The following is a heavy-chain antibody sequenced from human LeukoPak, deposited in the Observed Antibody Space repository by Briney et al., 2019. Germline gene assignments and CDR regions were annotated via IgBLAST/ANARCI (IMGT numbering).Heavy chain of an antibody. CDR3: ARSRVAGPGFDY. V-gene: IGHV1-69*13. J-gene: IGHJ4*02. CDR1: GGTFSSYA. D-gene: IGHD6-19*01. Sequence: SVKVSCKASGGTFSSYAISWVRQAPGQGLEWMGGIIPIFGTANYAQKFQGRVTITADESTSTAYMELSSLRSEDTAVYYCARSRVAGPGFDYWGQGTLVTVSS. CDR2: IIPIFGTA.